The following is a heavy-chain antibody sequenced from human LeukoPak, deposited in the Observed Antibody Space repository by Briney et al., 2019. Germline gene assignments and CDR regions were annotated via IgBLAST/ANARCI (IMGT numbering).Heavy chain of an antibody. CDR2: IKPNSGGT. D-gene: IGHD5-18*01. V-gene: IGHV1-2*02. CDR3: ARGSPSRERQPFHF. J-gene: IGHJ3*01. CDR1: GYTFTDYY. Sequence: ALVKVSCKASGYTFTDYYIHWVRQAPGQGLEWMGWIKPNSGGTKYAQKFQGRVTLTRDTSISSAHMELSSLRSDDTAVYYCARGSPSRERQPFHFWGQGTMVTVSS.